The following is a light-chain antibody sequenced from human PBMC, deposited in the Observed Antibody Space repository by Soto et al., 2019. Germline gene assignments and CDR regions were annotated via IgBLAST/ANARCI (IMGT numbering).Light chain of an antibody. CDR3: SSYTTSTTRQIV. CDR1: SSDVGGYNY. J-gene: IGLJ1*01. V-gene: IGLV2-14*03. Sequence: QSVLTQPASVSGSPGQSITISCTGTSSDVGGYNYVSWYQHHPGKAPKLIIYDVTNRPSGVSNPFSGSKSGNTASLTISGLQPEDEADYSCSSYTTSTTRQIVFVTGTKVTVL. CDR2: DVT.